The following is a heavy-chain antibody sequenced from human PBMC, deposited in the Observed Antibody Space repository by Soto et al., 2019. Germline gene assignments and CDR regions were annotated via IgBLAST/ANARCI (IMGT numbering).Heavy chain of an antibody. CDR3: ARMNYYDTSGYPFDY. D-gene: IGHD3-22*01. CDR2: IYFRGTT. CDR1: GGSISSFY. V-gene: IGHV4-59*01. J-gene: IGHJ4*02. Sequence: ETLSLTCTVSGGSISSFYWSWDRQPPGKGLEWIGYIYFRGTTNYNPSLKSRVTMSADTSKNQFSLKLNSVTAADTAVYYCARMNYYDTSGYPFDYWGQGMMVTVSS.